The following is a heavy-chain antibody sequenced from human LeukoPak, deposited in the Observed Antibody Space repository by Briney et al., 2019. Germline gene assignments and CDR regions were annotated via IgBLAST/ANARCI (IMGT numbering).Heavy chain of an antibody. J-gene: IGHJ6*04. Sequence: PGGSLRLSCVASEFSFDDYVMHWVRQAPGKGLEWVSGISWNSETLGYAASVKGRFTISRDNAKNSLYLQMNSLRAEDTAVYYCARDIVVVVAAPNYYYYGMDVWGKGTTVTVSS. V-gene: IGHV3-9*01. CDR3: ARDIVVVVAAPNYYYYGMDV. CDR2: ISWNSETL. D-gene: IGHD2-15*01. CDR1: EFSFDDYV.